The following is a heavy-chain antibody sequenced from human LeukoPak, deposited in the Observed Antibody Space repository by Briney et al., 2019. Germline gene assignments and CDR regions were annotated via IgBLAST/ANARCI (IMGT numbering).Heavy chain of an antibody. CDR3: ARVFGTAMVPRSYYYYYMDV. Sequence: PSETLSLTCTVSGGSISSYYWSWIRQPPGKGLEWIGYIYYSGSTNYNPSLKSRVTISVDTSKNQFSLKLSSVTAADTAVYYCARVFGTAMVPRSYYYYYMDVWGKGTTVTVSS. V-gene: IGHV4-59*01. CDR1: GGSISSYY. D-gene: IGHD5-18*01. J-gene: IGHJ6*03. CDR2: IYYSGST.